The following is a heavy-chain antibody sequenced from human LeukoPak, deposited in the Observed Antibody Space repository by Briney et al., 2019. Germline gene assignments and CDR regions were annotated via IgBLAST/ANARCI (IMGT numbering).Heavy chain of an antibody. CDR2: ISGSGGST. CDR1: GFTFSSYA. Sequence: PGGSLRLSCAASGFTFSSYAVSWVRQAPGKGLEWVSAISGSGGSTYYADSVKGRFTISRDNSKNTLYLQMNSLRAEDTAVYYCAKESRSRGYSYGPADYWGQGTLVTVSS. CDR3: AKESRSRGYSYGPADY. D-gene: IGHD5-18*01. V-gene: IGHV3-23*01. J-gene: IGHJ4*02.